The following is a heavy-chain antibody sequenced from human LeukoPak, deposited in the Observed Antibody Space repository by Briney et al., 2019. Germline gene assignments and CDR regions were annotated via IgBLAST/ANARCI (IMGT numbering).Heavy chain of an antibody. J-gene: IGHJ4*02. V-gene: IGHV3-53*01. CDR1: ALTVTSNH. Sequence: GGSLRLSCAASALTVTSNHMSWVRQAPGKGLEWVSLMKSDGTTEYADSVKGRFTISRDNSKNTLFLQMNSLRVEDTAVYYCARLRRGYWGRGTPVSVSS. CDR2: MKSDGTT. CDR3: ARLRRGY.